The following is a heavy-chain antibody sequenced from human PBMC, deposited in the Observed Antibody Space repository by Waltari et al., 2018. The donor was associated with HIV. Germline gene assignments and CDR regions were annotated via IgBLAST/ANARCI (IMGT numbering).Heavy chain of an antibody. CDR1: SYSFSSAYS. V-gene: IGHV4-38-2*01. J-gene: IGHJ4*02. CDR2: ISHRGST. Sequence: QVQLQESGPGLVKPSETLSLTCAVSSYSFSSAYSWGWIRQSPGKRLEWIGSISHRGSTYYNPSLKSRVTISVDTSKNQVSLKLSSVTAADTAVYYCARGDIVATGGFDFWGQGTLVTVSS. D-gene: IGHD5-12*01. CDR3: ARGDIVATGGFDF.